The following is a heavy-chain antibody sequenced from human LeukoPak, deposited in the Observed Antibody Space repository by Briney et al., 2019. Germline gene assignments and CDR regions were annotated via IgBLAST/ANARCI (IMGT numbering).Heavy chain of an antibody. CDR2: IYPGDSDT. J-gene: IGHJ2*01. Sequence: GEPLKISCKGSGYSFTSYWIGWVRQMPGKGLEWMGIIYPGDSDTRYSPSFQGQVTISVDKSITTAYLQWSSLKASDTAMYYCTRRNDWYFDLWGRGTLVTVSS. CDR3: TRRNDWYFDL. V-gene: IGHV5-51*01. CDR1: GYSFTSYW.